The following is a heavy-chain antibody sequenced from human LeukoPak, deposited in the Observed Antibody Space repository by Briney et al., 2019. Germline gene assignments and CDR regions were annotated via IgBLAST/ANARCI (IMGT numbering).Heavy chain of an antibody. CDR3: AKGAGPPWFDP. J-gene: IGHJ5*02. CDR1: GGSISYYY. D-gene: IGHD6-19*01. Sequence: NPSETLSLTCTVSGGSISYYYWSWIRQPAGKGLEWIGRISTSGSTNYNPSLNSRVTMSVDASNNHFSLKLNSVTAADTAVYYCAKGAGPPWFDPWGQGTLVTVSS. CDR2: ISTSGST. V-gene: IGHV4-4*07.